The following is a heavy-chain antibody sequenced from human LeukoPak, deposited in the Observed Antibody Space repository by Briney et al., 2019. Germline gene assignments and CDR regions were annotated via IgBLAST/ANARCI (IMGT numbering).Heavy chain of an antibody. J-gene: IGHJ4*02. CDR1: GFTFSSYG. V-gene: IGHV3-33*06. D-gene: IGHD3-22*01. Sequence: GRSLRLSCAASGFTFSSYGMHWVRQAPGKGLEWVAVIWYDGSNKYYADSVKGRFTISRDNSKNTLYLQMNSLRAEDTAVYYCAKWYYYDSSGFDYWGQGTLVTVSS. CDR2: IWYDGSNK. CDR3: AKWYYYDSSGFDY.